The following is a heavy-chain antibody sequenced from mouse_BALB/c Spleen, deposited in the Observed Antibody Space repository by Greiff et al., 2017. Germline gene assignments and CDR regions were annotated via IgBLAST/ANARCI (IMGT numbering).Heavy chain of an antibody. CDR1: GYSITSGYY. V-gene: IGHV3-6*02. CDR3: ARESYYRYDAVL. D-gene: IGHD2-14*01. Sequence: EVQLVESGPGLVKPSQSLSLTCSVTGYSITSGYYWNWIRQFPGNKLEWMGYISYDGSNNYNPSLKNRISITRDTSKNQFFLKLNSVTTEDTATYYCARESYYRYDAVLWGQGTLVTVSA. CDR2: ISYDGSN. J-gene: IGHJ3*01.